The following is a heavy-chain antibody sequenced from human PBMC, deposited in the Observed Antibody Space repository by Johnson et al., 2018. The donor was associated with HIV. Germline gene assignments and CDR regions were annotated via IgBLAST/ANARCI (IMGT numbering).Heavy chain of an antibody. CDR3: ARAYTYGAFDI. CDR1: EFIFDDYG. D-gene: IGHD5-18*01. J-gene: IGHJ3*02. V-gene: IGHV3-20*04. CDR2: INWNGDTT. Sequence: VQLVESGGGVVRPGGSLRLSCTTSEFIFDDYGMSWVRQAPGKGLEWVSGINWNGDTTAYADSVKGRFTISRDNAKNSLYLQMNSLRAEDTAVYYCARAYTYGAFDIWGQGTTVTISS.